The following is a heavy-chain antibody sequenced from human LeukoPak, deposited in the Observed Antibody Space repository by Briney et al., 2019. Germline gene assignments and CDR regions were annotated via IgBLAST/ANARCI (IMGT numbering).Heavy chain of an antibody. CDR1: GGSIRNYY. J-gene: IGHJ4*02. Sequence: SETLSLTCTVSGGSIRNYYWDWVRQPPGKGLEWIGYIYYSGSTNYNPSLKSRVTMSVDTSKNQFSLKLSSVTAADTAVYYCARYGLAYTYDFWGQGTLVTVSS. D-gene: IGHD3-16*01. V-gene: IGHV4-59*01. CDR2: IYYSGST. CDR3: ARYGLAYTYDF.